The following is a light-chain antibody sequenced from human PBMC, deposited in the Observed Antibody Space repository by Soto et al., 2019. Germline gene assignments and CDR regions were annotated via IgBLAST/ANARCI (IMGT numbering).Light chain of an antibody. CDR3: LLRVLWSLT. CDR2: DVS. Sequence: EIVWRQCPDSRSFCPPDHETISCRASQSVSTYLAWYQLNPGQAPRLLIHDVSTRAAGIPARFSVCGSGTRFTLSICSLDLQAFAIYHSLLRVLWSLTCGRGTRLEIK. J-gene: IGKJ5*01. V-gene: IGKV3-11*01. CDR1: QSVSTY.